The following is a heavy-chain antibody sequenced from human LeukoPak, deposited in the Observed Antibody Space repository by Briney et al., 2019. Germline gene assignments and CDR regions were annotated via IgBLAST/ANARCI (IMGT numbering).Heavy chain of an antibody. Sequence: SETLSLTCAVYGGSFSGYYWSSIRQPPGKGLEWIGEINHSGSTNYNPSLKSRVTISVDTSKNQFSLKLSSVTAADTAVYYCARHSYGDYEQCFDYWGQGTLVTVSS. V-gene: IGHV4-34*01. D-gene: IGHD4-17*01. CDR1: GGSFSGYY. CDR2: INHSGST. J-gene: IGHJ4*02. CDR3: ARHSYGDYEQCFDY.